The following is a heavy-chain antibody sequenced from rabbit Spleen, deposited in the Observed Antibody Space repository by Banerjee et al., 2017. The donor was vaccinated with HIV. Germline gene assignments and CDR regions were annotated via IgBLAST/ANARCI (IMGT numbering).Heavy chain of an antibody. CDR1: GFSFSSSDY. CDR2: IAGSSSGFT. J-gene: IGHJ6*01. V-gene: IGHV1S45*01. CDR3: ARDTGSSFSTYGMDL. Sequence: QEQLEESGGGLVQPEGSLALTCKASGFSFSSSDYICWVRQAPGKGLEWISCIAGSSSGFTYSATWAKGRFTISKTSSTTVTLQMTSLTVADTATYFCARDTGSSFSTYGMDLWGPGTFVTVS. D-gene: IGHD8-1*01.